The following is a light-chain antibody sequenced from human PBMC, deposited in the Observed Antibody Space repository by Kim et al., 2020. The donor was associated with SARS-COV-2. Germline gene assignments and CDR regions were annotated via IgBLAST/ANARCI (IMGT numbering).Light chain of an antibody. CDR1: QSVNSNF. J-gene: IGKJ2*01. Sequence: EIVLTQSPGTLSLSPGERATLSCRASQSVNSNFLAWYQQKPGQAPRLLIYATSSRATGIPDRFRGSGSGTDFTLTVSRLEPEDFAVYYCQQYDGSRYTFGQGTKLEI. CDR2: ATS. CDR3: QQYDGSRYT. V-gene: IGKV3-20*01.